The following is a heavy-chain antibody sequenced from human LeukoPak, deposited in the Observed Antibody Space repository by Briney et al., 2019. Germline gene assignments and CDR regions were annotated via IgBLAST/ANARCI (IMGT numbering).Heavy chain of an antibody. D-gene: IGHD6-6*01. J-gene: IGHJ4*02. CDR2: ISWNSGSI. CDR3: AKDREYSSSSDFDY. V-gene: IGHV3-9*01. Sequence: GGSLRLPCAASGFTFDDCAMHWVRQAPGKGLEWVSGISWNSGSIGYADSVKGRFTISRDNAKNSLYLQMSSLRAEDTALYYCAKDREYSSSSDFDYWGQGTLVTVSS. CDR1: GFTFDDCA.